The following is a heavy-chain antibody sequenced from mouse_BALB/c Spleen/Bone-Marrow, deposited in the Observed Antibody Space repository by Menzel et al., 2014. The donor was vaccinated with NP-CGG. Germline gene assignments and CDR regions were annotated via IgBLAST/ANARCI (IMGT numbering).Heavy chain of an antibody. CDR2: ISSGGSYI. CDR1: GFTFSNYA. Sequence: EVQVVESGGGLVKSGGSLKLSCAASGFTFSNYAMSWVRQSPEKRLEWVAEISSGGSYIYYPDTLTGRFTISRDNAKNTLYLEMSSLRSEDTAMYYCSSYAYWGQGTLVTVSA. V-gene: IGHV5-9-4*01. J-gene: IGHJ3*01. CDR3: SSYAY. D-gene: IGHD2-12*01.